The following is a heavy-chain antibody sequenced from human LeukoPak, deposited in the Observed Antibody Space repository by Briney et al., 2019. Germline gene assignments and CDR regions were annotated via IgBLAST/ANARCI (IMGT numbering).Heavy chain of an antibody. CDR3: ARDYDSSGYYDPH. CDR1: GFTFSSYE. Sequence: GGSLGLSCAASGFTFSSYEMNWVRQAPGKGLEWVSYISSSGSTIYYADSVKGRFTISRDNAKNSLYLQMNSLRAEDTAVYYCARDYDSSGYYDPHWGQGTLVTASS. D-gene: IGHD3-22*01. J-gene: IGHJ4*02. V-gene: IGHV3-48*03. CDR2: ISSSGSTI.